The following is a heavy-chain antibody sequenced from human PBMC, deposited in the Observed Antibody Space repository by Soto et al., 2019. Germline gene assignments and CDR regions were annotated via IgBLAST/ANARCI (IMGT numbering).Heavy chain of an antibody. CDR2: IYYSGNT. J-gene: IGHJ4*02. Sequence: PSETLSLTCTVSGGSISTGGYYWNWIRQHPGKGLEWIGYIYYSGNTYYNPSLKSRVTMSVDTSKNQFSLKLSSVTAADTAVYYCARLYCSSTSCYRDYWGQGTLVTVSS. CDR1: GGSISTGGYY. D-gene: IGHD2-2*01. CDR3: ARLYCSSTSCYRDY. V-gene: IGHV4-31*03.